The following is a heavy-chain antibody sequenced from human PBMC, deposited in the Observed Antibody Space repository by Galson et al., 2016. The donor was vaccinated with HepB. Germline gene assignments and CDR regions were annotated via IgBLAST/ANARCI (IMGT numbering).Heavy chain of an antibody. V-gene: IGHV3-21*01. D-gene: IGHD6-13*01. CDR2: ISSGSSYI. J-gene: IGHJ3*02. CDR3: ARVREQQLLDAFDI. CDR1: GFTFTRYN. Sequence: SLRLSCATSGFTFTRYNMNWVRQAPGKGLEWVSSISSGSSYIYCADSVKGRFTISRDNVKKSLYLQMNSLRPEDTAVYYCARVREQQLLDAFDIWGQGTMVTVSS.